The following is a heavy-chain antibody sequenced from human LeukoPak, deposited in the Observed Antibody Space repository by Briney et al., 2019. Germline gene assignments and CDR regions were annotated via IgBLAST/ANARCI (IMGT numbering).Heavy chain of an antibody. CDR2: ISSSSSTI. CDR3: ARPPYAYCSGGSCHFDY. V-gene: IGHV3-48*04. Sequence: GGSLRLSCAASGFTFSSYSMNWVRQAPGKGLEWVSYISSSSSTIYYADSVKGRFTISRDNAENSLYLQMNSLRAEDTAVYYCARPPYAYCSGGSCHFDYWGQGTLVTVSS. CDR1: GFTFSSYS. D-gene: IGHD2-15*01. J-gene: IGHJ4*02.